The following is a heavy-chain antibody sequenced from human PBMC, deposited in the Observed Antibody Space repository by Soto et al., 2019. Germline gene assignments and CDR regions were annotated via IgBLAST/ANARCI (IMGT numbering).Heavy chain of an antibody. D-gene: IGHD1-26*01. J-gene: IGHJ3*01. V-gene: IGHV4-39*01. CDR2: IYYSGST. CDR1: GGSISISNYY. CDR3: ARFSGSSDAFDV. Sequence: QLQLHESGPGLVRPSETLSLICTVSGGSISISNYYWGWIRQPPGKGLEWIGNIYYSGSTYYNPSLKSRVTVSLDTSKNQFSLKLNSVTATDTAVYYCARFSGSSDAFDVWGQGTMVTVSS.